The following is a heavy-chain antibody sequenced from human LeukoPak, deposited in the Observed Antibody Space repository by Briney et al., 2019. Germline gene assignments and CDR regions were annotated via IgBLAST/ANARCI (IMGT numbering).Heavy chain of an antibody. Sequence: PSETLSLTCAVYGGSFSGYHWSWIRQPPGKGLEWIGEINHSGSTNYNPSLRSRVSISVDRPKNQFSLKLSSVTAADTAVYYCATVGAVAGKYYFDYWGQGTLVTVSS. V-gene: IGHV4-34*01. CDR1: GGSFSGYH. D-gene: IGHD6-19*01. CDR2: INHSGST. CDR3: ATVGAVAGKYYFDY. J-gene: IGHJ4*02.